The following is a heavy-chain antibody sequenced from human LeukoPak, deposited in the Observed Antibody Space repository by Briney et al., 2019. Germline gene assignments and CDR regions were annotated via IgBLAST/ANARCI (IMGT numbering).Heavy chain of an antibody. Sequence: PSETLSLTCAVSGGSISSGGYSWSWIRQPPGKGLEWIGYIYHSGSTYYNPSLKSRVTISVDRSKNQFSLKLSSVTAADTAIYFCAKGFIGIDSWGQGSLVTVSS. CDR3: AKGFIGIDS. J-gene: IGHJ4*02. V-gene: IGHV4-30-2*01. CDR2: IYHSGST. D-gene: IGHD1-26*01. CDR1: GGSISSGGYS.